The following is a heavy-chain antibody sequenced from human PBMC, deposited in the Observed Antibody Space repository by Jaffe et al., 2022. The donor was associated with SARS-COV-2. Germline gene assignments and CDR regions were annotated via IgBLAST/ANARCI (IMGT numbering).Heavy chain of an antibody. J-gene: IGHJ6*02. Sequence: EVQLVESGGGLVQPGGSLRLSCAASGFTFSDYWMNWVRQAPGKGLEWVASIKQDGSERFYVDSVKGRFTISRDNAKNSLHLQMNSLRVEDSAVYYCARGLLSPPYYDFWSGYGSADYSGMDVWGQGTTVTVSS. CDR1: GFTFSDYW. V-gene: IGHV3-7*01. CDR2: IKQDGSER. D-gene: IGHD3-3*01. CDR3: ARGLLSPPYYDFWSGYGSADYSGMDV.